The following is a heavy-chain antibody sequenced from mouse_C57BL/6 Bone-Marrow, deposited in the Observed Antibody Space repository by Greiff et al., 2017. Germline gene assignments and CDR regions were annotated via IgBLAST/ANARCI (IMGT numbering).Heavy chain of an antibody. J-gene: IGHJ4*01. D-gene: IGHD1-1*01. CDR3: ARLGTTVVALYAMDY. CDR2: ISNLAYSI. CDR1: GFTFSDYG. V-gene: IGHV5-15*01. Sequence: EVKLVESGGGLVQPGGSLKLSCAASGFTFSDYGMAWVRQAPRKGPGWVAFISNLAYSIYYADTVTGRFTISRENAKNTLYLEMSSRRSEDTAMYDCARLGTTVVALYAMDYWGQGTSVTVSS.